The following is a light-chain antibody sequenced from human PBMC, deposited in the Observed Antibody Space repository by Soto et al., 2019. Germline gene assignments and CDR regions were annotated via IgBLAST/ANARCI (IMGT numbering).Light chain of an antibody. CDR1: QSVSSN. J-gene: IGKJ1*01. CDR3: QQYYNWPPWT. V-gene: IGKV3-15*01. CDR2: GAS. Sequence: EIVMTQSPATLSVSPGERATLSCRASQSVSSNLAWYQQKPGQAPRLLIYGASTRATGIPVRFSGCGSGTAFTHTISSLQSEDFAVYYCQQYYNWPPWTFGQGTKVEIK.